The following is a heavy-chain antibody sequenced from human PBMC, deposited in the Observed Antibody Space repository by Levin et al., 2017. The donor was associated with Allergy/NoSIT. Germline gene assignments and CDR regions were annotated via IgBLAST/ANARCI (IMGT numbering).Heavy chain of an antibody. CDR3: ARDLNVGVVIPPNWYFDL. CDR2: INPNSGGT. CDR1: GYTFTGYY. D-gene: IGHD3-3*01. J-gene: IGHJ2*01. V-gene: IGHV1-2*02. Sequence: GESLKISCKASGYTFTGYYMHWVRQAPGQGLEWMGWINPNSGGTNYAQKFQGRVTMTRDTSISTAYMELSRLRSDDTAVYYCARDLNVGVVIPPNWYFDLWGRGTLVTVSS.